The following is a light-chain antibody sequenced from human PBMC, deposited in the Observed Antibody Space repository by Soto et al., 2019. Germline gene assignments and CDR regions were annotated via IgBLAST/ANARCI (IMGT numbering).Light chain of an antibody. CDR1: QTISSW. Sequence: DIQMTQSPSTLSGSVGDRVTITCPASQTISSWLAWYQQKPGKAPKLLIYKASTLKSGVPSRFSGSGSGTDFTLTISSLQSEDFAVYYCQQYNGWPLTFGGGTKVDIK. J-gene: IGKJ4*01. CDR3: QQYNGWPLT. V-gene: IGKV1-5*03. CDR2: KAS.